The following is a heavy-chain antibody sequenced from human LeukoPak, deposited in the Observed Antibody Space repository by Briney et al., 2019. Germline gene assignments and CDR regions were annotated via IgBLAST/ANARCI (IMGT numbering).Heavy chain of an antibody. J-gene: IGHJ4*02. V-gene: IGHV3-21*01. CDR3: ARAQGYCSSTSCYTGDDY. Sequence: GGSLRLSCAASGFTFSSCSMNWVRQAPGKGLEWVSSISSSSSYIYYADSVKGRFTISRDNAKNSLYLQMNSLRAEDTAVYYCARAQGYCSSTSCYTGDDYWGQGTLVTVSS. CDR2: ISSSSSYI. CDR1: GFTFSSCS. D-gene: IGHD2-2*02.